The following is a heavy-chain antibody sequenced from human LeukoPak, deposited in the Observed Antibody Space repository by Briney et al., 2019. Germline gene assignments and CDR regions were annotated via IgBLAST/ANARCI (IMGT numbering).Heavy chain of an antibody. CDR1: GFTFSTYN. V-gene: IGHV3-21*06. Sequence: AGGSLRPSCAASGFTFSTYNMNWVRQAPGKGLEWVSSITSGGTYTYYADSVKGRFTTSRDNAKNSLSLQLSSLRAEDTAVYYCARGHYDILTASYKWTPDYWGQGILVTVSS. CDR2: ITSGGTYT. J-gene: IGHJ4*02. CDR3: ARGHYDILTASYKWTPDY. D-gene: IGHD3-9*01.